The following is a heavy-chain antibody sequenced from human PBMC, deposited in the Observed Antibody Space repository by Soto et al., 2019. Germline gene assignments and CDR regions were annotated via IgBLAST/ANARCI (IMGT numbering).Heavy chain of an antibody. J-gene: IGHJ4*02. CDR1: GGSLSGHY. CDR3: ASPHYNWNTPFVY. D-gene: IGHD1-20*01. V-gene: IGHV4-34*01. Sequence: QVQLQQWGAGLLKPSETLALTCAVYGGSLSGHYWSWLRQPPGKGLEWIGEITPLGRTDYNTSLGCRVTISVDTSKNQFSLRWTSVNAADTAVEYCASPHYNWNTPFVYWGQGPLLTVSS. CDR2: ITPLGRT.